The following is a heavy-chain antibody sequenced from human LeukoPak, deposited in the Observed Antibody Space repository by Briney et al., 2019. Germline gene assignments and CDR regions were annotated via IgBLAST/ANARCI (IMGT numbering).Heavy chain of an antibody. D-gene: IGHD6-6*01. CDR3: ARVPFSRTFDY. Sequence: PSETLSLTCTVTGGSISSGDYYWSWIRQPPGKGLEWIGYIYYSGSTYYNPSLKSRVTISVDTSKNQFSLKLSSVTAADTAVYYCARVPFSRTFDYWGQGTLVTVSS. CDR1: GGSISSGDYY. J-gene: IGHJ4*02. V-gene: IGHV4-30-4*08. CDR2: IYYSGST.